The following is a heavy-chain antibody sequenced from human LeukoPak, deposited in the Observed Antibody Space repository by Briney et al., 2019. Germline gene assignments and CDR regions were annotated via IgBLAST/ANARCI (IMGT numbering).Heavy chain of an antibody. CDR3: ARDPKPYDYNPYFDY. Sequence: SETLSLTCTVSGGSVSSSSYFWSWIRQPPGKGLEWIGYIYYSGSTNYNPSLKSRVAISVDTSKNQFSLKLSSVTAADTAVYYCARDPKPYDYNPYFDYWGQGTLVTVSS. J-gene: IGHJ4*02. CDR2: IYYSGST. V-gene: IGHV4-61*01. CDR1: GGSVSSSSYF. D-gene: IGHD4-11*01.